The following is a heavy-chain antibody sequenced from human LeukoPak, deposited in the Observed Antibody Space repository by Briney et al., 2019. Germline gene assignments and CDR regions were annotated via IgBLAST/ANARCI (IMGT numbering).Heavy chain of an antibody. J-gene: IGHJ4*02. V-gene: IGHV1-8*01. Sequence: GASVKVSCKASGYTFTSYDINWVRQATGQGLEWMGWMNPNSGNTGYAQKFQGRVTMTRNTSISTAYMELSSLRSEDTAVYYCATLPYYDSSGYYPPPFDYWGQGTLVTVSS. CDR1: GYTFTSYD. CDR3: ATLPYYDSSGYYPPPFDY. CDR2: MNPNSGNT. D-gene: IGHD3-22*01.